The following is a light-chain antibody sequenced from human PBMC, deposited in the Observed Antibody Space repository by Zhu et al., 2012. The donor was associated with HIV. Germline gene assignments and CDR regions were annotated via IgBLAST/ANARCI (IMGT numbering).Light chain of an antibody. J-gene: IGKJ1*01. Sequence: EIVLTQSPGTLSLSPGERATLSCRSSQSVSTTYLAWYQQKHGQPPRLLVYETATRAAGTPDRFSGSGFGTDFTLTISRLEPEDFAVYYCQQYSSSPSWTFGQGTKVEIK. CDR2: ETA. CDR1: QSVSTTY. CDR3: QQYSSSPSWT. V-gene: IGKV3-20*01.